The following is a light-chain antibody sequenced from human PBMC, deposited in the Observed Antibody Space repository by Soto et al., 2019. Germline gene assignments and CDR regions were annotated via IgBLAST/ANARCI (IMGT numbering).Light chain of an antibody. CDR2: GAS. Sequence: ERVMTQSPATLSVSPGERATLSCRASQSVSNNLAWYRQKPGQAPRLLIYGASTRATGIPARFSGSGSGTEFTLTFSSLQSEDVSVYYCQQYNKLPITFGQGPRQEI. CDR3: QQYNKLPIT. CDR1: QSVSNN. J-gene: IGKJ5*01. V-gene: IGKV3D-15*01.